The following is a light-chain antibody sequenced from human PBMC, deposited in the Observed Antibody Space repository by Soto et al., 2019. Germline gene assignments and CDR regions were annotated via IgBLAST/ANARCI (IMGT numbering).Light chain of an antibody. V-gene: IGLV2-8*01. J-gene: IGLJ3*02. CDR2: EVT. CDR3: CSYAGANTGV. Sequence: QSALTQPPSASGSPGQSVTISCTGTSSDVGPHDYVSWFQQHPGKAPKLIIYEVTKRPSGVPDRFSASKSGTSASLTVSGLQAEDEADYYCCSYAGANTGVFGGGTKLTVL. CDR1: SSDVGPHDY.